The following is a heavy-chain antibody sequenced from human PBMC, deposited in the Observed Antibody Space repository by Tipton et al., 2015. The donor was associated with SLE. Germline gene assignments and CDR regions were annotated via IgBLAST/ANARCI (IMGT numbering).Heavy chain of an antibody. D-gene: IGHD6-13*01. CDR2: ISGSGGST. CDR1: GFTFSSYA. V-gene: IGHV3-23*01. Sequence: LSLTCAASGFTFSSYAMSWVRQAPGKGLEWVSAISGSGGSTYYADSGKGRFTISRDNSKNTLYLQMNSLRAEDTAVYYCAKDVIAAAGTWYFDYWGQGTLVTVSS. CDR3: AKDVIAAAGTWYFDY. J-gene: IGHJ4*02.